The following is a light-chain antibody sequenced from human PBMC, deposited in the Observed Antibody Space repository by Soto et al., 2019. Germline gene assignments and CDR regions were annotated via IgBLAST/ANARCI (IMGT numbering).Light chain of an antibody. CDR2: DAS. CDR3: QQYSSHSKT. V-gene: IGKV1-5*01. Sequence: DIQMTQSPSTLSASVGDRVTITCRASQSISTWLAWYQQKPGKAPNLLIYDASSLASGVPSRFSGSGSGTEFTLTISSLQPDDFATFYCQQYSSHSKTFGQGTKVEIK. CDR1: QSISTW. J-gene: IGKJ1*01.